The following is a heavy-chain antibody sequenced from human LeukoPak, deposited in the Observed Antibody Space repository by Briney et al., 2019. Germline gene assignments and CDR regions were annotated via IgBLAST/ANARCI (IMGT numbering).Heavy chain of an antibody. Sequence: FSPAAPGCAFRDYWVDRVGQRPGKRQMWVSTIDLAGVYTTYADSVKGRFTISRDNAKDTLYLQMISLRAEDTAVYNCASGKSDACEILGQGTTVTVSS. CDR2: IDLAGVYT. CDR3: ASGKSDACEI. CDR1: GCAFRDYW. J-gene: IGHJ3*02. V-gene: IGHV3-74*01.